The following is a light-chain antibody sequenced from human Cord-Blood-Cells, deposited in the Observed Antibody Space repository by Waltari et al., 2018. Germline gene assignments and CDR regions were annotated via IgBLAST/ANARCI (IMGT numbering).Light chain of an antibody. V-gene: IGLV2-14*01. J-gene: IGLJ1*01. CDR3: SSYTSSSTLWV. CDR2: EVS. CDR1: SSDVGGYTY. Sequence: QSALTQPASVSGSPGQSITISCTGTSSDVGGYTYVSWYQQHPGKAPKLMIYEVSKRPSGVSNRFSGSKSGNTASLTISGLQAEDEADYYCSSYTSSSTLWVFGTGTKVTVL.